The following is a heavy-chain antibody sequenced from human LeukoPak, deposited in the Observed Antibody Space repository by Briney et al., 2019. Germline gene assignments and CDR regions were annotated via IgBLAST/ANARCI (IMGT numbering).Heavy chain of an antibody. CDR3: ARGRIAAAGTGPGDY. V-gene: IGHV1-69*13. CDR2: IIPIFSTA. J-gene: IGHJ4*02. CDR1: GGTFSSYA. Sequence: SVKVSCKASGGTFSSYAISWVRQAPGQGLEWMGGIIPIFSTANYAQKFQGRVTITADEYTSTAYMELSSLRSENTAVYYCARGRIAAAGTGPGDYWGQGTLVTVSS. D-gene: IGHD6-13*01.